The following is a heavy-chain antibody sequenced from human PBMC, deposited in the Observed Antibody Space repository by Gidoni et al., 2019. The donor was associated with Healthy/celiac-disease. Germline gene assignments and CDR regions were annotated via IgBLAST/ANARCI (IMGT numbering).Heavy chain of an antibody. CDR1: GYSFTSYW. CDR2: IYPGDSDT. Sequence: EVQLVQSGAEVKKPGESLKISCKGSGYSFTSYWIGWVRQMPGKGLEWMGIIYPGDSDTRYSPSFQGQVTISADKSISTAYLQWSSLKASDTAMYYCARHLRAVAGPRKRPYYYYGMDVWGQGTTVTVSS. V-gene: IGHV5-51*01. J-gene: IGHJ6*02. D-gene: IGHD6-19*01. CDR3: ARHLRAVAGPRKRPYYYYGMDV.